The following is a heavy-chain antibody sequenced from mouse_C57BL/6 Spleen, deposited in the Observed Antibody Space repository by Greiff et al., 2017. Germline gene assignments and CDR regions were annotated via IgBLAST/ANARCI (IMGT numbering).Heavy chain of an antibody. Sequence: EVQLQQSGPELVKPGASVKIPCKASGYTFTDYNMDWVKQSHGKSLEWIGDINPNNGGTIYNQKFKGKATLTVDKSSSTAYMELRSLTSEDTAVYYCARSNDGYYAYFDYWGQGTTLTVSS. D-gene: IGHD2-3*01. J-gene: IGHJ2*01. CDR3: ARSNDGYYAYFDY. V-gene: IGHV1-18*01. CDR1: GYTFTDYN. CDR2: INPNNGGT.